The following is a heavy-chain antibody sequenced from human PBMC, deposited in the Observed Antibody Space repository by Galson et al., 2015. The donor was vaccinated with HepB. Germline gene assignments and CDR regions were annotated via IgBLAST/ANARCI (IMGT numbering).Heavy chain of an antibody. CDR1: GGTFSSYA. V-gene: IGHV1-69*13. CDR2: IIPILGTA. D-gene: IGHD3-3*01. CDR3: ARAPRYDFWLLDY. J-gene: IGHJ4*02. Sequence: SVKVSCKASGGTFSSYAISWVRQAPGQGLEWMGGIIPILGTANYAQKFQGRVTVTADGSTSTAYMELSSLRSEDTAVYYCARAPRYDFWLLDYWGQGTLVIVSS.